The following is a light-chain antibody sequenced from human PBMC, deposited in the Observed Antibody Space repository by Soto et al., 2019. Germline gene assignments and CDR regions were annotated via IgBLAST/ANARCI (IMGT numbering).Light chain of an antibody. CDR2: GAS. V-gene: IGKV3-20*01. CDR1: QSVSSSY. Sequence: EIVLTQSPGTLSLSPGERATLSCRASQSVSSSYLAWYQQKTGQAPRLLIYGASSRATGIPDRFSGSGSGTDFTLPISRLEPEDFAVYYCQQYGSSPGWTFGQGTKVEIK. CDR3: QQYGSSPGWT. J-gene: IGKJ1*01.